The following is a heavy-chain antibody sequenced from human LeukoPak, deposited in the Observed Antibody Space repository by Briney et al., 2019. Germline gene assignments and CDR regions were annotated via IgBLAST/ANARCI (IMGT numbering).Heavy chain of an antibody. CDR1: GGTFSSYA. Sequence: SVTVSCTASGGTFSSYAISWVRQAPGQGLEWMGGIITIFGTXXXXXXFXXXVTITADESTSTAYMELSSLSSEDTAVSFCAXXRSXXXXDAFDIWGQGTMVTVSS. V-gene: IGHV1-69*13. CDR3: AXXRSXXXXDAFDI. D-gene: IGHD6-13*01. CDR2: IITIFGTX. J-gene: IGHJ3*02.